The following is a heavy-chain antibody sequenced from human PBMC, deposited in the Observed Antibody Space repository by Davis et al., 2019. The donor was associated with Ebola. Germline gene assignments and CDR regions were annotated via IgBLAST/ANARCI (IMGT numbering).Heavy chain of an antibody. V-gene: IGHV3-11*01. J-gene: IGHJ6*02. D-gene: IGHD3-3*01. Sequence: GASLKISCAASEFTFSDYYMSWIRQAPGKGPGWVSYISSSGSTIYYADPVKGRFTISRDNAKNSLYLQMNSLRAEDTAVYYCARDSITIFGVVMARGMDVWGQGTTVTVSS. CDR3: ARDSITIFGVVMARGMDV. CDR1: EFTFSDYY. CDR2: ISSSGSTI.